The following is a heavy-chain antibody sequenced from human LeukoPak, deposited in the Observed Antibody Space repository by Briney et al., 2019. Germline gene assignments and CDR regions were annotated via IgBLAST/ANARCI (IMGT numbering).Heavy chain of an antibody. CDR3: AKHRYSSSWYGSFDY. J-gene: IGHJ4*02. CDR2: ISGSGGST. CDR1: GFNFSSYA. Sequence: GGSLRLSCAASGFNFSSYAMSWVRQAPGKGLEWVSAISGSGGSTYYADSVKGRFTISRDNSKNTLYLQMNSLRAEDTAVYYCAKHRYSSSWYGSFDYWGQGTLVTVSS. D-gene: IGHD6-13*01. V-gene: IGHV3-23*01.